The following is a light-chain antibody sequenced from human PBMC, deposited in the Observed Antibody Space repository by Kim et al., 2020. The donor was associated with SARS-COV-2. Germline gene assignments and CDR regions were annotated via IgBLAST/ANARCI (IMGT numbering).Light chain of an antibody. V-gene: IGLV6-57*03. J-gene: IGLJ2*01. CDR2: EDN. CDR3: QSGRL. CDR1: SGRIASNF. Sequence: ESPGKAVTISCTRSSGRIASNFVQLYQQRPGSAPTSVIYEDNQRPSWVPDRFSGSIDDSSNSASLTISGLKTEDEADYYCQSGRLFGGGTQLTVL.